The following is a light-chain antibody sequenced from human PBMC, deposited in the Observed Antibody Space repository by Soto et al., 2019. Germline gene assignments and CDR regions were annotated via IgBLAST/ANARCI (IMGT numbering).Light chain of an antibody. V-gene: IGLV2-11*01. CDR3: CSYAGSYSYV. CDR1: SSDVGGYNY. Sequence: QSVLTQPRSVSGSPGQSVTISCTGTSSDVGGYNYVSWYQQHPGKAPKLMIYDVSKRPSGVPDRFSGSKSGNAASLTISGLQAEDEADYCCCSYAGSYSYVFGTGTKLTVL. J-gene: IGLJ1*01. CDR2: DVS.